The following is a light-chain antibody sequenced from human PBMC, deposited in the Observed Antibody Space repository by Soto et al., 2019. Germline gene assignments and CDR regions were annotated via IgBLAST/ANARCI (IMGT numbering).Light chain of an antibody. Sequence: QAVVTQEPSLTVSPEGTVTLTCGSSTGAVTSGHYPYWFQQKPGQAPRTLVYNTSDKHSWAPARFSGSLLGGKAALTLSGAQPEDEAEYYCLLSYSGARVFGGGTQLTVL. J-gene: IGLJ3*02. V-gene: IGLV7-46*01. CDR2: NTS. CDR1: TGAVTSGHY. CDR3: LLSYSGARV.